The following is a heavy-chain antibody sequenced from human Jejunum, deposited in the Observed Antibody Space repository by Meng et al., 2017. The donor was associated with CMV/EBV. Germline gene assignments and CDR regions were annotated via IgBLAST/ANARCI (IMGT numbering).Heavy chain of an antibody. J-gene: IGHJ3*02. Sequence: CVASGFRLVDYMSWIRQAPGKGLEWVAYISGSGTTIYYADSVKGRFTISRDNAKSSLYLQMNSLRAEDTAVYYCARDIRHAGSDIWGQGAMVTVSS. D-gene: IGHD3-10*01. CDR1: GFRLVDY. CDR3: ARDIRHAGSDI. V-gene: IGHV3-11*01. CDR2: ISGSGTTI.